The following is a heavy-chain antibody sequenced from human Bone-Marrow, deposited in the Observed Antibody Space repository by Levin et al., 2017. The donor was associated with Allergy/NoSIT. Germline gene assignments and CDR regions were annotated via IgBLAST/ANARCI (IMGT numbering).Heavy chain of an antibody. D-gene: IGHD3-3*01. J-gene: IGHJ5*02. CDR3: ARAPPLAIFATRVWFDP. CDR2: VNPNNGDA. V-gene: IGHV1-8*02. Sequence: ASVKVSCKTSGYSFTDYDINWVRQATGQGLEWLGRVNPNNGDAAYAQKFQGRVILTRDTSIKTAYMELSSLRSDDTAVYYCARAPPLAIFATRVWFDPWGQGTLVAVSP. CDR1: GYSFTDYD.